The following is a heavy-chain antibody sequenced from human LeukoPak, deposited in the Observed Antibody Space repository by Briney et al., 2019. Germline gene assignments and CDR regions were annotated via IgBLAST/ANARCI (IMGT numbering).Heavy chain of an antibody. D-gene: IGHD3-3*01. CDR3: ARGGSRYYDLGMV. CDR2: INSDGSST. CDR1: GFTFSSYW. Sequence: GGSLRLSCAASGFTFSSYWMHWVRQAPGKGLVWVSRINSDGSSTSYADSVKGRFTISRDYAKNTLYLQMNSLRAEDTAVYYCARGGSRYYDLGMVWGQGTTVTVSS. V-gene: IGHV3-74*01. J-gene: IGHJ6*02.